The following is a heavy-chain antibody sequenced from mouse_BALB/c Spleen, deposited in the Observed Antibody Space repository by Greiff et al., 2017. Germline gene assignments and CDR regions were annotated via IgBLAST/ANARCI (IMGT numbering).Heavy chain of an antibody. J-gene: IGHJ4*01. Sequence: EVQRVESGPGLVKPSQSLSLTCTVTGYSITSDYAWNWIRQFPGNKLEWMGYISYSGSTSYNPSLKSRISITRDTSKNQFFLQLNSVTTEDTATYYCAREGSGVRGAMDYWGQGTSVTVSS. V-gene: IGHV3-2*02. CDR1: GYSITSDYA. D-gene: IGHD2-14*01. CDR3: AREGSGVRGAMDY. CDR2: ISYSGST.